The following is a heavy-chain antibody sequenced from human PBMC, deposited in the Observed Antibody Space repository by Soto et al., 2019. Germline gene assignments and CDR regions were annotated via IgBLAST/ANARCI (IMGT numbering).Heavy chain of an antibody. CDR3: ARTRGPDYGMAV. V-gene: IGHV1-45*02. J-gene: IGHJ6*02. CDR2: ITPFNGNA. Sequence: GQALEWMGWITPFNGNANYAQKFQDRVTITRDRSMSTAYMELSSLRSEDTAMYYCARTRGPDYGMAVWGQGTTVTVSS. D-gene: IGHD2-2*01.